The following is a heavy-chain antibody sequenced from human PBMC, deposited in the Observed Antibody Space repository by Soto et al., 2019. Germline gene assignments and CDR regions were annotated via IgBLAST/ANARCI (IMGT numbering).Heavy chain of an antibody. V-gene: IGHV4-31*03. Sequence: QVQLQESGPGLVKPSQTLSLTCTVSGGSISSDNYFWSWIRQHPGKGLEWIGYIYYSGSAYYNPSLKSRVTISVDTSKNQFSLRLNSVTAADTAMYYCAREVGSATTSDASDIWGQGTMVTVSS. D-gene: IGHD1-26*01. CDR1: GGSISSDNYF. J-gene: IGHJ3*02. CDR2: IYYSGSA. CDR3: AREVGSATTSDASDI.